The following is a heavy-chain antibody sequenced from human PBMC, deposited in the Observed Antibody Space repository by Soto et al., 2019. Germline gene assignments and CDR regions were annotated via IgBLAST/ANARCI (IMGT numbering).Heavy chain of an antibody. CDR3: AREGQQLFRDHYYDGMDV. D-gene: IGHD6-13*01. CDR2: IYNDGST. V-gene: IGHV3-53*01. Sequence: EVQLVESGGGLIQPGGSLRLSCAASGFTVSTNYMSWVRQAPGKGLEWVSVIYNDGSTYYADSVKGRSTISRDNSKNTLYLHMNSLRAEDTAVYYGAREGQQLFRDHYYDGMDVWGQGTTVTVSS. CDR1: GFTVSTNY. J-gene: IGHJ6*02.